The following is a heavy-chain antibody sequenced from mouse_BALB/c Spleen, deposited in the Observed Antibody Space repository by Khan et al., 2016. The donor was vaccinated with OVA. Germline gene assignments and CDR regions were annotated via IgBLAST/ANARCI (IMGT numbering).Heavy chain of an antibody. J-gene: IGHJ3*01. CDR2: ISNGGSYT. Sequence: EVELVESGGDLVKPGGSLKLSCEASGFTFSSYGMSWVRQTPDKRLEWVATISNGGSYTYYPHSVKGRLTISRDNAKNTLYLQMSSLKSEDTAMYASARHRFTSPAAWFAYWGQGTLVTVSA. CDR1: GFTFSSYG. V-gene: IGHV5-6*01. CDR3: ARHRFTSPAAWFAY. D-gene: IGHD1-1*01.